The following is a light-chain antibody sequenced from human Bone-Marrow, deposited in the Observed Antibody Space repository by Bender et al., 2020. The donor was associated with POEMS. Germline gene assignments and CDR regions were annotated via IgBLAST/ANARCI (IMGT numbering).Light chain of an antibody. CDR3: QTWGAGFRV. CDR2: VNTDGSH. J-gene: IGLJ3*02. V-gene: IGLV4-69*01. CDR1: SGHSSYA. Sequence: QLVLTQSPSASASVGASVKLTCTLSSGHSSYAIAWHQQQPEKGPRFVMKVNTDGSHNKGDGIPDRFSGSISGAERYLTISSLQSEDEADYYCQTWGAGFRVFGGGTKLTVL.